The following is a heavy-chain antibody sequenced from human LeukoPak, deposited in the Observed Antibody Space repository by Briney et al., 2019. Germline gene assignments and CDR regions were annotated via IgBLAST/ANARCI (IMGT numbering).Heavy chain of an antibody. Sequence: PGGSLRLSCAASGFTFRSYGMQWVRQAAGRGLEWEEVISYDGSNQYYADSVKGRFTISRDNSKNTLYLQMNSLRVEDTAVYFCAKDLGYGDTIGGSFWFDPWGQGTLVTVSS. J-gene: IGHJ5*02. CDR3: AKDLGYGDTIGGSFWFDP. CDR1: GFTFRSYG. V-gene: IGHV3-30*18. D-gene: IGHD3-10*01. CDR2: ISYDGSNQ.